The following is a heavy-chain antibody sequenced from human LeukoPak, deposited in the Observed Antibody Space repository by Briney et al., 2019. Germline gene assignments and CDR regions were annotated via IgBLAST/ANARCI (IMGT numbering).Heavy chain of an antibody. CDR1: GGSISSSNFY. Sequence: SETLSLTCTVSGGSISSSNFYWGWIRQHPGKGLEWIGYIYCSGSTYYNPSLKSRVTISVDTSKNQFSLKLSSVTAADTAVYYCARGTGGRYFDWLPFDYWGQGTLVTVSS. CDR2: IYCSGST. CDR3: ARGTGGRYFDWLPFDY. J-gene: IGHJ4*02. V-gene: IGHV4-31*03. D-gene: IGHD3-9*01.